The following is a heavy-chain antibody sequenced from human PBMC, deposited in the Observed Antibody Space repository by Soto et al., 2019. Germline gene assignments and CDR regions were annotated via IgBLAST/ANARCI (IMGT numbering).Heavy chain of an antibody. CDR1: GGTFSSYA. Sequence: GASVKVSCKASGGTFSSYAISWVRQAPGQGLEWMGGIIPIFGTANYAQKFQGRVTITADESTSTAYMELSSLRSEDTAVYYCAREHGGDSSLIWNYGDYEAELHYYYGMDVWGQGTTVTVSS. CDR2: IIPIFGTA. V-gene: IGHV1-69*13. J-gene: IGHJ6*02. CDR3: AREHGGDSSLIWNYGDYEAELHYYYGMDV. D-gene: IGHD4-17*01.